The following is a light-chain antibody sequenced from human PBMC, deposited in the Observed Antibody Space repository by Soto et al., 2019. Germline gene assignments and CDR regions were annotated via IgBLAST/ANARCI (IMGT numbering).Light chain of an antibody. Sequence: EIVLTQSPGTLSLSPGERATLTCRASQSLSNNSLAWYQQKPGQSPRLLVYGASTRDTGIPDRFRGSGSGKDFALTISSLEPEDFAMYYCQQYDGSPLTFGPGTKVDIK. CDR1: QSLSNNS. CDR3: QQYDGSPLT. V-gene: IGKV3-20*01. J-gene: IGKJ3*01. CDR2: GAS.